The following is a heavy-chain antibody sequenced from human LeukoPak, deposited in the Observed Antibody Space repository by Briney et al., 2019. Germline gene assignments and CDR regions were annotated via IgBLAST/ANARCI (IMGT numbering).Heavy chain of an antibody. CDR3: ARDRQQLANFDY. CDR2: ISGSGGST. Sequence: PGGSLRLSFAASGFTFSSYAMSSVRQAPGKGLEWVSAISGSGGSTYYADSVKGRFTISRDNSKNTLYLPMNSLRAEDTAVYYCARDRQQLANFDYWGQGTLVTVSS. D-gene: IGHD6-13*01. CDR1: GFTFSSYA. J-gene: IGHJ4*02. V-gene: IGHV3-23*01.